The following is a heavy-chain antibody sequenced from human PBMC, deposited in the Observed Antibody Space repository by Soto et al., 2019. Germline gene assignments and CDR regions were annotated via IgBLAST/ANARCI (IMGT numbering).Heavy chain of an antibody. J-gene: IGHJ3*02. CDR2: MNPNSGNT. D-gene: IGHD2-15*01. CDR3: ARFPYLGYCSGGSCDSNDAFDI. Sequence: QVQLVQSGAEVKKPGASVKVSCKASGYTFTSYDINWVRQATGQGLEWMGWMNPNSGNTGYAQKFQGRVTMTRNTSISTAYMELSRLRSEDTAVYYCARFPYLGYCSGGSCDSNDAFDIWGQGTMVTVSS. V-gene: IGHV1-8*01. CDR1: GYTFTSYD.